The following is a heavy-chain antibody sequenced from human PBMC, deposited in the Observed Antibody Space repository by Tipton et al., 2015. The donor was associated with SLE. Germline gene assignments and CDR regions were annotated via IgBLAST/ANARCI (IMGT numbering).Heavy chain of an antibody. D-gene: IGHD1-1*01. V-gene: IGHV4-34*12. Sequence: LRLSCAVYGGSFSGYYWSWIRQPPGKGLEWIGEIIHSGTTNYNPSLKSRVILSLDTSKNQFSLKLTSVTAADTAVYYCARVAPTEVFDYWGQGTLVTVSS. CDR3: ARVAPTEVFDY. CDR2: IIHSGTT. J-gene: IGHJ4*02. CDR1: GGSFSGYY.